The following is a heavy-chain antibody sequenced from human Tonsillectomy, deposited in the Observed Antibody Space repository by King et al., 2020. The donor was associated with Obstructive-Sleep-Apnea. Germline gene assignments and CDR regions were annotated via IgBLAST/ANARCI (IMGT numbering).Heavy chain of an antibody. Sequence: VQLQESGPGLVKPSGTLSLTCAVSGGSISSDNWWSWVRQPPGKGLEWIGEIYHSWSTNYSPSLKSRVTISVDKSKNQFSLKLTSVTAADTAVYYCARDHGDSSGHGYYFDYWGQGTLVTVSS. CDR3: ARDHGDSSGHGYYFDY. D-gene: IGHD3-22*01. J-gene: IGHJ4*02. CDR1: GGSISSDNW. CDR2: IYHSWST. V-gene: IGHV4-4*02.